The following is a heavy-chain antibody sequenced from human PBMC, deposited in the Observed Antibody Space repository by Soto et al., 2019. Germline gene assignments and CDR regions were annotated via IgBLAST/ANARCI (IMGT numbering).Heavy chain of an antibody. CDR2: ISGSGGST. V-gene: IGHV3-23*01. D-gene: IGHD1-1*01. CDR3: AKDEGRDGYNYGY. CDR1: GFTFSSYA. Sequence: EVQLLESGGGLVQPGGSLRLSCAASGFTFSSYAMSWVRQAPGKGLKWVSAISGSGGSTYYADSVKGRFTISRDNSKNALYLQIDSLRAAATAGYYCAKDEGRDGYNYGYWGQGTPVTVSS. J-gene: IGHJ4*02.